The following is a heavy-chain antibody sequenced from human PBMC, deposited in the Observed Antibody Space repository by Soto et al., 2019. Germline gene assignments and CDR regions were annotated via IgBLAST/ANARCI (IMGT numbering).Heavy chain of an antibody. V-gene: IGHV3-30*18. CDR3: AKEETSSSWFGGYSYYYYYGMDV. J-gene: IGHJ6*02. CDR2: ISYDGSNK. D-gene: IGHD6-13*01. CDR1: GFTFSSYG. Sequence: GGSLRLSCAASGFTFSSYGMHWVRQAPGKGLEWVAVISYDGSNKYYADSVKGRFTISRDNSKNTLYLQMNSLRAEDTAVYYCAKEETSSSWFGGYSYYYYYGMDVWGQGTTVTVSS.